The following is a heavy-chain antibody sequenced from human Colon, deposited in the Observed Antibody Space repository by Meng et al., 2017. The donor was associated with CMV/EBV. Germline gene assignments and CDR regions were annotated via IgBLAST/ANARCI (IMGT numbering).Heavy chain of an antibody. D-gene: IGHD2-2*01. CDR3: ARVGDIVVAPAAPFDY. J-gene: IGHJ4*02. CDR1: GYTFTSYG. V-gene: IGHV1-18*01. CDR2: ISIFNGRT. Sequence: ASVKVSCKASGYTFTSYGISWVRQAPGQGLEWMGWISIFNGRTNYAQKFQGRVTMTSDMSTRTAYLELRGLRSDDTAVYYCARVGDIVVAPAAPFDYWGQGTPVTVSS.